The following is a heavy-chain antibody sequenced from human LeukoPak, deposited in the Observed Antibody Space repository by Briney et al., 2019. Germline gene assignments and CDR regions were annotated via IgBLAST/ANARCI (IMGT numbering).Heavy chain of an antibody. J-gene: IGHJ5*02. Sequence: SQTLSLTCTVSGGSISSGDYYWSWIRQPPGKGLEWIGYTYYSGSTYYNPSLKSRPTISVDTSKNQFSLKLTSVTAADTAVYYCARPYYYDSSIDPWGQGTLVTVSS. CDR3: ARPYYYDSSIDP. V-gene: IGHV4-30-4*01. CDR2: TYYSGST. D-gene: IGHD3-22*01. CDR1: GGSISSGDYY.